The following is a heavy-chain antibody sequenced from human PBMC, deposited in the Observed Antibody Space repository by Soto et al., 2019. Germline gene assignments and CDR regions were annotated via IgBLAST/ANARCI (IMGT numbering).Heavy chain of an antibody. V-gene: IGHV4-4*02. D-gene: IGHD5-12*01. CDR1: GGSISSSNW. CDR3: AREGPDSGYDYESWDAGDFYYYYGMDV. J-gene: IGHJ6*04. CDR2: IYHSGST. Sequence: SETLSLTCAVSGGSISSSNWWGWVRQPPGEGLGGVGGIYHSGSTNYNPSPKSRVTISVDKSKNQFSLKPSSVTAADTAVYYCAREGPDSGYDYESWDAGDFYYYYGMDVWGKGTTVTVSS.